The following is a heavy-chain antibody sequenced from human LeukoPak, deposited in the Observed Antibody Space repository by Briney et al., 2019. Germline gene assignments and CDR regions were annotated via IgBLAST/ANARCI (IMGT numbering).Heavy chain of an antibody. CDR1: GGSINSYY. V-gene: IGHV4-59*08. Sequence: SETLSLTCTVSGGSINSYYWNWIRQPPGKGLEWIGYIYYSGSTNYNPSLKSRVTISVDTSKNQFSLKLSSVTAADTAVYYCVRGIVATTSNWLDPWGQGTLVTVSS. D-gene: IGHD5-12*01. J-gene: IGHJ5*02. CDR2: IYYSGST. CDR3: VRGIVATTSNWLDP.